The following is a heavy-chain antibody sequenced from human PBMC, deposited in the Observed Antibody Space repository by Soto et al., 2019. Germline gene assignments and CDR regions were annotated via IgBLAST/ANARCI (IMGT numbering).Heavy chain of an antibody. CDR1: GFSFIGYA. D-gene: IGHD1-26*01. V-gene: IGHV3-23*01. CDR3: TSGVPPYYGMDV. CDR2: ISGSYGST. Sequence: PGGSLRLSCAASGFSFIGYAMSWVRQAPGKGLEWVSTISGSYGSTYYADSVKGRFTISRDNSKNTLYLEMNSLRAEDTAVYYCTSGVPPYYGMDVWGQGTTVTVSS. J-gene: IGHJ6*02.